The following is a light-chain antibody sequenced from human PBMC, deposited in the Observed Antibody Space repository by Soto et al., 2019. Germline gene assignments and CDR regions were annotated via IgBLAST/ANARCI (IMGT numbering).Light chain of an antibody. CDR3: QTWGSGFRV. Sequence: QPVLTQSPAASASLGASVKLTCTLTSGHTKYAIAWHQLQPDKGPRYLMKLNSDGSHSKGDRIPDRFTGSSSGAERYLTISVLQSEDEADYYCQTWGSGFRVFGGGTKVTVL. J-gene: IGLJ3*02. CDR2: LNSDGSH. V-gene: IGLV4-69*01. CDR1: SGHTKYA.